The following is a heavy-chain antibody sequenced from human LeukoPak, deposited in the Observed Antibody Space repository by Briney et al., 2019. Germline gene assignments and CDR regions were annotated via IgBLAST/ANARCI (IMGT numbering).Heavy chain of an antibody. CDR2: INTSSGGT. D-gene: IGHD1-26*01. CDR3: ARDPANGKPDAFDI. J-gene: IGHJ3*02. CDR1: GYSFTTYL. Sequence: GASVKVSCKASGYSFTTYLIHWVRQAPGQGLEWMGEINTSSGGTSSAPKFQGRVTMTRDTSTSTVYVELSTLTSEDTALYFCARDPANGKPDAFDIWGQGTKVTVSS. V-gene: IGHV1-46*01.